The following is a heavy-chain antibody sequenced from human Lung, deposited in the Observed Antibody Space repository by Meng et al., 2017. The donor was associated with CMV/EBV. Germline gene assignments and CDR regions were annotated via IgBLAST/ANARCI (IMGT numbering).Heavy chain of an antibody. CDR2: ISCYNGDT. D-gene: IGHD6-19*01. CDR1: CYTFTPHG. CDR3: ARDPSNTSGRYAYFDY. J-gene: IGHJ4*02. Sequence: QLQLMQSGAEVKEPGASVRVSCKASCYTFTPHGISWIRQAPGQGLEWMGWISCYNGDTNYAQKFQGRVTMTTDTSTSTAYMDLRSLRSDDTAVYYCARDPSNTSGRYAYFDYWGQGTLVTVSS. V-gene: IGHV1-18*01.